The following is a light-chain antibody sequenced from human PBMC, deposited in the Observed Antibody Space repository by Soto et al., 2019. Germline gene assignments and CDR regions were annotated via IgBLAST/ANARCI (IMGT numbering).Light chain of an antibody. CDR2: AAS. CDR1: QNINKY. CDR3: QQSFGTPLS. V-gene: IGKV1-39*01. Sequence: DIQMTQSPSSLSASVGDRVTISCRASQNINKYLNWYQQKPGSVPTLLIYAASTLQGGVPSRFNGSGFGTDFTVTISNLQPEDFATYYCQQSFGTPLSFGGGTKVDIK. J-gene: IGKJ4*01.